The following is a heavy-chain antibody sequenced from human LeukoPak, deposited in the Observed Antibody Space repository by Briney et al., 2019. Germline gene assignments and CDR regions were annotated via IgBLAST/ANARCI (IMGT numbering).Heavy chain of an antibody. CDR3: ARASDSIVGATDEYFQH. D-gene: IGHD1-26*01. CDR1: GYTFTSYA. V-gene: IGHV1-3*01. Sequence: GASVKVSCKASGYTFTSYAMHWVRQAPGQRLEWMGWINAGNGNTKYSQKFQGRVTITRDTSASTAYMELSSLRSEDTAVYYCARASDSIVGATDEYFQHWGQGTLVTVSS. J-gene: IGHJ1*01. CDR2: INAGNGNT.